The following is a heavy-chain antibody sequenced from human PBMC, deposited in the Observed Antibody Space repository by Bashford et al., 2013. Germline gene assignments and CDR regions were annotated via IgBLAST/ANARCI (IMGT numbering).Heavy chain of an antibody. CDR1: GFTFSSYA. CDR2: ISGSGGST. J-gene: IGHJ4*02. D-gene: IGHD3-22*01. Sequence: GSLRLSCAASGFTFSSYAMSWVRQAPGKGLEWVSAISGSGGSTYYADSVKGRFTISRDNSKNTLYLQMNSLRAEDTALYYCAKDSNGYYRPFDYWGQGTLVTVSS. V-gene: IGHV3-23*01. CDR3: AKDSNGYYRPFDY.